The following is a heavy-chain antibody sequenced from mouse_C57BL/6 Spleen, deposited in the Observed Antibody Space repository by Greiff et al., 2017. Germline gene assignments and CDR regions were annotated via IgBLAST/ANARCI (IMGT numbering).Heavy chain of an antibody. CDR3: ARCENAPITTVVGTEAMDD. Sequence: QVQLQQSGAELAKPGASVKLSCKASGYTFTSYWMHWVKQRPGQGLEWIGYINPSSGYTKYNQKFKDKATLTADKSSSTAYMQLSSLTYEDSAVYYCARCENAPITTVVGTEAMDDWGQGTSVTVSS. CDR1: GYTFTSYW. V-gene: IGHV1-7*01. CDR2: INPSSGYT. J-gene: IGHJ4*01. D-gene: IGHD1-1*01.